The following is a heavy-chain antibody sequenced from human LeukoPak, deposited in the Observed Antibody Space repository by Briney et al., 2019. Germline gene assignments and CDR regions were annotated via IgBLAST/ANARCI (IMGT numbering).Heavy chain of an antibody. CDR2: IYYMGST. J-gene: IGHJ6*02. D-gene: IGHD2-2*01. Sequence: PSETRSLTCTVSGGSISIYYWSWIRQPPGKVLEWIGYIYYMGSTNYNPSLKSRVTISVDTSKDQFSLKLSSVTAEDTAVYYCARGLGYCSSTSCLRGVYYYGMDVWGQGTTVTVSS. V-gene: IGHV4-59*01. CDR1: GGSISIYY. CDR3: ARGLGYCSSTSCLRGVYYYGMDV.